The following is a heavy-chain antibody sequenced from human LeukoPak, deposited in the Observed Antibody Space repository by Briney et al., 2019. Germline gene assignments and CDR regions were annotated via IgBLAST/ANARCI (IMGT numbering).Heavy chain of an antibody. CDR3: ARDRVAARQWGYYYYMDV. J-gene: IGHJ6*03. CDR1: GFTFSSYW. CDR2: IKQDGSEK. V-gene: IGHV3-7*01. Sequence: GGSLRLSCAASGFTFSSYWMSWVRQAPGKGLEWVANIKQDGSEKYYVDSVKGRFTISRDDAKNSLYLQMNSLRAEDTAVYYCARDRVAARQWGYYYYMDVWGKGTTVTVSS. D-gene: IGHD6-6*01.